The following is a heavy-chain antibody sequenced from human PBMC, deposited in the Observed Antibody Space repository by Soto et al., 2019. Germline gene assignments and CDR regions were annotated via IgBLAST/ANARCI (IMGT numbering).Heavy chain of an antibody. CDR3: ARDAAHDNWYYDL. V-gene: IGHV3-33*08. CDR1: GFTFRDHG. J-gene: IGHJ2*01. CDR2: VGDAGSAT. Sequence: QVHLLESGGCVVQPGGSLRVSCEASGFTFRDHGMHWVRQAQGKGLEWVAVVGDAGSATVYAASVKGRFTISRDTSRNTLSVQMDGLRVEDTAVYYCARDAAHDNWYYDLWGRGTSVIVSS.